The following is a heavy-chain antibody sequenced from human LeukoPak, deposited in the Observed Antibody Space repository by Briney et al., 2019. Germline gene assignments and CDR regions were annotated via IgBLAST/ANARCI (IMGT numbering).Heavy chain of an antibody. J-gene: IGHJ6*02. CDR3: ATGQGHGMDV. V-gene: IGHV3-74*01. Sequence: GGSLRLSCGASGFTFSSYWMHWVRHVPGKGLVWVSRINSDGSSTSYADSVKGRFTISRDNGKNTLYLQMNSLRAEDTAVYYCATGQGHGMDVWGQGTTVTVSS. CDR2: INSDGSST. D-gene: IGHD1-14*01. CDR1: GFTFSSYW.